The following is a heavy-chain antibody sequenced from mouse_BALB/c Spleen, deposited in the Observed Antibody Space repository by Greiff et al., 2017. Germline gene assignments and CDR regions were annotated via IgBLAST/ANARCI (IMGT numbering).Heavy chain of an antibody. D-gene: IGHD2-13*01. J-gene: IGHJ4*01. CDR1: GFTFSSYA. CDR2: ISSGGST. Sequence: EVMLVESGGGLVKPGGSLKLSCAASGFTFSSYAMSWVRQTPEKRLEWVASISSGGSTYYPDSVKGRFTISRDNARNILYLQMSRLRSEDTAMYYSARGGGDTTFYYAMDYWGQGTPVTVS. V-gene: IGHV5-6-5*01. CDR3: ARGGGDTTFYYAMDY.